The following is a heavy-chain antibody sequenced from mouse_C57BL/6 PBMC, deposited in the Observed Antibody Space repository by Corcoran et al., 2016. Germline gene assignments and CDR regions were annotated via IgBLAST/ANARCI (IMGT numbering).Heavy chain of an antibody. CDR2: INPYNGGT. V-gene: IGHV1-19*01. J-gene: IGHJ3*01. Sequence: EVQLQQSGPVLVKPGASVKMSCKASGYTFTDYYMNWVKQSHGKSLEWIGVINPYNGGTSYNQKFKGKATLTVDKSSSTAYMELNSLTSEDSAVYYCAREDYYGSSYEFAYWGQGTLGTVSA. CDR1: GYTFTDYY. D-gene: IGHD1-1*01. CDR3: AREDYYGSSYEFAY.